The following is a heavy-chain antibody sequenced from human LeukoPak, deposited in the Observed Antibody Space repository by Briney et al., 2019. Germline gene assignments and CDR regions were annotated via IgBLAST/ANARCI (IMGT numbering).Heavy chain of an antibody. Sequence: KPSETLSLTCTASRYPISSGYYWGWIRQPPGKGLEWIGSIYHSGSTYYNPSLNGRVSISRDTSNNFFSLRLRSVTAADTAVYFCARGRVSSSTWYSTYYYFFYMDFWGKGTTVTVSS. CDR1: RYPISSGYY. CDR3: ARGRVSSSTWYSTYYYFFYMDF. CDR2: IYHSGST. J-gene: IGHJ6*03. D-gene: IGHD4-11*01. V-gene: IGHV4-38-2*02.